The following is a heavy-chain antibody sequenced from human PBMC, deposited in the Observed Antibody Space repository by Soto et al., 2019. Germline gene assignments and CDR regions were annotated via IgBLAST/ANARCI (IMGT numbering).Heavy chain of an antibody. CDR2: INPNSGGT. CDR1: GYTFTCYY. D-gene: IGHD6-13*01. CDR3: ARSSSWPPYHYGMDV. Sequence: ASVKVSSKASGYTFTCYYMHSLRHAPGQGLEWMGWINPNSGGTNYAQKFQGWVTMTRDTSISTAYMELSRLRSDDTAVYYCARSSSWPPYHYGMDVCGQGTTVTVS. V-gene: IGHV1-2*04. J-gene: IGHJ6*02.